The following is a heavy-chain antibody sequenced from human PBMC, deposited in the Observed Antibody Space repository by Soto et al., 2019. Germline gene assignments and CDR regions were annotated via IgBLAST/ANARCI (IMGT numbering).Heavy chain of an antibody. CDR1: GYTFTSYG. CDR3: ARSDVVRGLYYFDY. Sequence: ASVKVSCKASGYTFTSYGISWVRQAPGQGLEWMGWISAYNGSTNYAQKLQGRVTMTTDTSTSTAYMELRSLRSDDTAVYYCARSDVVRGLYYFDYWGQGTLVTVSS. J-gene: IGHJ4*02. CDR2: ISAYNGST. V-gene: IGHV1-18*01. D-gene: IGHD3-10*01.